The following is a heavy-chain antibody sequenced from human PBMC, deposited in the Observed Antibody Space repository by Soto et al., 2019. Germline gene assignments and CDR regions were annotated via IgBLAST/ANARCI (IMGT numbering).Heavy chain of an antibody. CDR1: GFTFSSYA. J-gene: IGHJ4*02. CDR3: ARRGSGSYYAY. CDR2: ISGSGDST. D-gene: IGHD1-26*01. V-gene: IGHV3-23*01. Sequence: EVQLLESGGGLVQPGGSLRLSCAASGFTFSSYAMRWVRQAPGKGLEWVSAISGSGDSTYYADSVKGRFTISRDNSKNPLYLQMNSLTAEDTAVYYCARRGSGSYYAYWGQGTLVTVSS.